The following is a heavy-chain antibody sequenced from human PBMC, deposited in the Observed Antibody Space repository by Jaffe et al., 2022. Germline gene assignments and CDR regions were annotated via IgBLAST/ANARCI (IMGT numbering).Heavy chain of an antibody. J-gene: IGHJ1*01. CDR2: IRYDGSNK. V-gene: IGHV3-30*02. CDR3: AKDDGGSDSSGWYEYFQH. CDR1: GFTFSSYG. D-gene: IGHD6-19*01. Sequence: QVQLVESGGGVVQPGGSLRLSCAASGFTFSSYGMHWVRQAPGKGLEWVAFIRYDGSNKYYADSVKGRFTISRDNSKNTLYLQMNSLRAEDTAVYYCAKDDGGSDSSGWYEYFQHWGQGTLVTVSS.